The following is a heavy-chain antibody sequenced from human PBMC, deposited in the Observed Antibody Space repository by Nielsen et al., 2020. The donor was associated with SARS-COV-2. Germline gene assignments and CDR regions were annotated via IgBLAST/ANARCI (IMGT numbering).Heavy chain of an antibody. V-gene: IGHV3-15*01. D-gene: IGHD3-3*01. CDR2: IKSKSDGGTT. CDR1: GLSVTDAW. J-gene: IGHJ4*01. CDR3: TTDRGVAIRPLFDS. Sequence: GESLKISCTLFGLSVTDAWMGWVRRAPGRGLEWIGRIKSKSDGGTTDYAAPIRDRVFVSRDESTNTVFLQMSSLMAEDTAVYYCTTDRGVAIRPLFDSWGQEHGSPSP.